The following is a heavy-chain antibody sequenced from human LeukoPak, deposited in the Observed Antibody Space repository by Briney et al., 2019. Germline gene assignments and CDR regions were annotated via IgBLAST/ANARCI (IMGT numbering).Heavy chain of an antibody. CDR3: ARDPIGSRWPYYFDY. CDR2: INAGNGNT. V-gene: IGHV1-3*01. D-gene: IGHD6-13*01. J-gene: IGHJ4*02. Sequence: ASVKVSCKASGYTFTTYAMQWVRQAPGQRLEWMGWINAGNGNTKYSQKFQARVTITRDTSASTAYMELSSLRSEDTAVYYCARDPIGSRWPYYFDYWGQGTLVTVSS. CDR1: GYTFTTYA.